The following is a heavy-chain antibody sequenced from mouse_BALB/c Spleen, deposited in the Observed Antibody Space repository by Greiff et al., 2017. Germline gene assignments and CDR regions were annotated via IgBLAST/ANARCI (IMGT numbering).Heavy chain of an antibody. J-gene: IGHJ3*01. V-gene: IGHV5-6-5*01. CDR3: ASPYDYDEGFAY. D-gene: IGHD2-4*01. CDR2: ISSGGST. CDR1: GFTFSSYA. Sequence: DVKLVESGGGLVKPGGSLKLSCAASGFTFSSYAMSWVRQTPEKRLEWVASISSGGSTYYPDSVKGRFTISRDNARNILYLQMSSLRSEDTAMYYCASPYDYDEGFAYWGQGTLVTVSA.